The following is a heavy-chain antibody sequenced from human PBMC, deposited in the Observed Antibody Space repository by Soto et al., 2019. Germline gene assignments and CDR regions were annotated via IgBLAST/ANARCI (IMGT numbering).Heavy chain of an antibody. V-gene: IGHV3-21*01. J-gene: IGHJ4*02. CDR3: ARGGYSSSSQTDCFDY. CDR2: ISSSSSYI. CDR1: GFTFSGYS. Sequence: PGGSLRLSCAASGFTFSGYSMNWVRQAPGKGLEWVSSISSSSSYIYSADSVKGRFTLSRDNAKNSLYLQMNSLRAEDTAVYYCARGGYSSSSQTDCFDYWGQGTLVTVSS. D-gene: IGHD6-6*01.